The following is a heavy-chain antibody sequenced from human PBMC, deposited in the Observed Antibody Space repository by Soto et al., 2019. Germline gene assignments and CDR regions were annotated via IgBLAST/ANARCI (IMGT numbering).Heavy chain of an antibody. CDR3: ASTIYSINGVCSPLYGMEV. D-gene: IGHD2-8*01. V-gene: IGHV4-38-2*01. CDR2: SRHSGTT. Sequence: PSETLSLTCAVSGYAISSGYNWVVIRQPPGKGLESSGGSRHSGTTYCNPSRKTRGPISVDTTKNQCALTLSSVTAADTGVYYCASTIYSINGVCSPLYGMEVWGQGTTVSVS. J-gene: IGHJ6*02. CDR1: GYAISSGYN.